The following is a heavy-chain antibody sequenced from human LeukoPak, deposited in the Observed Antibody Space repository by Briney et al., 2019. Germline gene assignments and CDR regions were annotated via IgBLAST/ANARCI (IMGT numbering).Heavy chain of an antibody. CDR1: GGTFSSYT. CDR3: ARAINDFWSGYPDY. J-gene: IGHJ4*02. CDR2: IIPILGIA. D-gene: IGHD3-3*01. V-gene: IGHV1-69*02. Sequence: SVKVSCKASGGTFSSYTISWVRQAPGQGLEWMGRIIPILGIANYAQKFQGRVTITADKSTSTAYMELSSLRSEDTAVYYCARAINDFWSGYPDYWGQGTLVTVSS.